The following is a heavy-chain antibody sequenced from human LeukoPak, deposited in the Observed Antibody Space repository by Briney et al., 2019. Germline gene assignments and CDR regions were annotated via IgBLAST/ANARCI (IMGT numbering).Heavy chain of an antibody. CDR1: GGTFSSYT. D-gene: IGHD5-18*01. CDR2: INPNSGGT. Sequence: ASVKVSCKASGGTFSSYTISWVRQAPGQGLEWMGWINPNSGGTNYAQKFQGRVTMTRDTSISTAYMELSRLRSDDTAVYYCARGRYSYAEVSWGQGTLVTVSS. J-gene: IGHJ5*02. CDR3: ARGRYSYAEVS. V-gene: IGHV1-2*02.